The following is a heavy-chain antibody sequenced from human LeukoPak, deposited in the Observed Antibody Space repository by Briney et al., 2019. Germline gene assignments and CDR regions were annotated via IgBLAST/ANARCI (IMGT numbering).Heavy chain of an antibody. CDR3: ARSQSPYVDFWSGYYTSYYYYGMDV. Sequence: GGSLRLSCAASGFTFSSYWMNWARQAPGKGLEWVARINHNGNVNYYVDSVKGRFTISRDNAKNSLYLQMSNLRAEDTAVYYCARSQSPYVDFWSGYYTSYYYYGMDVWGQGTTVTVSS. V-gene: IGHV3-7*03. J-gene: IGHJ6*02. D-gene: IGHD3-3*01. CDR2: INHNGNVN. CDR1: GFTFSSYW.